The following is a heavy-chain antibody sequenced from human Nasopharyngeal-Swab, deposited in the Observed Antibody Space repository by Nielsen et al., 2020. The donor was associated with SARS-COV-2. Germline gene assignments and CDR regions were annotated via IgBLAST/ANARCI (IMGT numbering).Heavy chain of an antibody. J-gene: IGHJ6*02. CDR3: VRPEGVATSFKYYVQYGMDV. D-gene: IGHD5-12*01. Sequence: GEFLKISCKGSGYSFTSYWIAWVRQMPGKGLEWMGIIYPRDSDTRYSPSFQGQVTISADKSISTAYLQWSSLKASDTAMYYCVRPEGVATSFKYYVQYGMDVWGQGTMVTVPS. V-gene: IGHV5-51*01. CDR2: IYPRDSDT. CDR1: GYSFTSYW.